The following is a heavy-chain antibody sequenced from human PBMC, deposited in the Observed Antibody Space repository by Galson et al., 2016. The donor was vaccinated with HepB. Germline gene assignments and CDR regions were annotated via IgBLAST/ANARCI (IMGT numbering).Heavy chain of an antibody. Sequence: SLRLSCAASGFTSDDYTMHWVRQAPGKGLEWVSLIRWDGGRTYYADSVKGRFTISRDNSKNSLYLQMNSLRTEDTALYYCAKDITVLLPAAGRYYYGMDVWGQATTVTVSS. CDR3: AKDITVLLPAAGRYYYGMDV. D-gene: IGHD2-15*01. J-gene: IGHJ6*02. V-gene: IGHV3-43*01. CDR1: GFTSDDYT. CDR2: IRWDGGRT.